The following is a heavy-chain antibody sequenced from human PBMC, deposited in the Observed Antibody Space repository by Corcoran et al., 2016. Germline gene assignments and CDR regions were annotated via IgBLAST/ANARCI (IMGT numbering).Heavy chain of an antibody. V-gene: IGHV1-18*01. CDR1: GYTFTSYG. CDR3: ARDPGYDFSKSDYYVMDV. Sequence: QVQLVQSGAEVKKPGASVKVSCKASGYTFTSYGISWVRQAPGQGLEWMGWISAYNGNTNYAQKLQGRVTMTTDTSTSTAYMELRSLRSDDTAVYYWARDPGYDFSKSDYYVMDVWGQGTTVTVSS. J-gene: IGHJ6*02. D-gene: IGHD3-3*01. CDR2: ISAYNGNT.